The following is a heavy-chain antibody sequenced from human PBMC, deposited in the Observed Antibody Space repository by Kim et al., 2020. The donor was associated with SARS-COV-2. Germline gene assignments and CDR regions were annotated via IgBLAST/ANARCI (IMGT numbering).Heavy chain of an antibody. Sequence: SETLSLTCAVYGGSFSGYYWSWIRQPPGKGLEWIGEINHSGSTNYNPSLKSRVTISVDTSKNQFSLKLSSVTAADTAVYYCARSWGIVGAIGNDREGWFDPWGQGTLVTVSS. CDR3: ARSWGIVGAIGNDREGWFDP. D-gene: IGHD1-26*01. CDR1: GGSFSGYY. J-gene: IGHJ5*02. CDR2: INHSGST. V-gene: IGHV4-34*01.